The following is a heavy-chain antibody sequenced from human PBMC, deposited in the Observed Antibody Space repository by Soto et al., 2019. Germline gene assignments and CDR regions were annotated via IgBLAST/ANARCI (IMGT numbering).Heavy chain of an antibody. D-gene: IGHD6-6*01. CDR3: AREKQLVLSYYYYGMDV. Sequence: GGPLRLSCAASGFTFSSYAMSWVRQAPGKGLEWVSAISGSGGSTYYADSVKGRFTISRDNSKNTLYLQMNSLRAEDTAVYYCAREKQLVLSYYYYGMDVWGQGTTVTVSS. V-gene: IGHV3-23*01. J-gene: IGHJ6*02. CDR1: GFTFSSYA. CDR2: ISGSGGST.